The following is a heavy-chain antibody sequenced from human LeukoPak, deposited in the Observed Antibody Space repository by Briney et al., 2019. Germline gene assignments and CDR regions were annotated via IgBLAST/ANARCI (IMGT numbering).Heavy chain of an antibody. CDR1: GGSISSSSYY. CDR2: IYYSGST. D-gene: IGHD3-9*01. V-gene: IGHV4-39*07. J-gene: IGHJ4*02. CDR3: AARGALTGLDY. Sequence: SETLSLTCTVSGGSISSSSYYWGWIRQPPGKGLEWIGSIYYSGSTYYNPSLKSRVTISVDTSKNQFSLKLSSVSAADTAVYYCAARGALTGLDYWGQGTLVTVSS.